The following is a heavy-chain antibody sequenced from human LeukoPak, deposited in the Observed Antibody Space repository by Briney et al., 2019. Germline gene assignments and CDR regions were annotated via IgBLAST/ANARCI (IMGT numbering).Heavy chain of an antibody. J-gene: IGHJ4*02. V-gene: IGHV4-39*01. Sequence: SETLSLTCTVSGDSINSNTYYWGRIRQPPGKGLEWIGSIYYSGSTHYSPSLKSRVTISVDTSQNQFSLQLSSVTAADTAVYYCARLFGHSYGLVDYWGQGTLVTVSS. CDR3: ARLFGHSYGLVDY. CDR1: GDSINSNTYY. CDR2: IYYSGST. D-gene: IGHD5-18*01.